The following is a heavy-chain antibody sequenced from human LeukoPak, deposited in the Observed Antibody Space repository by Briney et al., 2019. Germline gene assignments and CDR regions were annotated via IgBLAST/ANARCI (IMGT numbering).Heavy chain of an antibody. V-gene: IGHV3-23*01. D-gene: IGHD4-17*01. CDR1: GFSFSSLA. Sequence: PGGSLRLSCAASGFSFSSLAMMWVRQAPGMGLELISAILSGGDVFFYGDSVRGRFTISRDDSTNTLFLQMNNLRADDSAVYYCARDPNGNYVGAFEMWGPGTTVTVSS. CDR2: ILSGGDVF. J-gene: IGHJ3*02. CDR3: ARDPNGNYVGAFEM.